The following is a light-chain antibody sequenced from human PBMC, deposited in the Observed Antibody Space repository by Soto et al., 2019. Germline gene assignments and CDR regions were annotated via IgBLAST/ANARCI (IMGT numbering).Light chain of an antibody. Sequence: QSVLTQPRSVSGSPGQSVTISCTGISSDVNNNKYVSWYQEYPGKAPKVIIYDVDKRPSGVPDRFSGSKSGNTASLTISGLQAEDEADYFCCSYTGTYTVIFGGGTKLTVL. V-gene: IGLV2-11*01. CDR3: CSYTGTYTVI. J-gene: IGLJ2*01. CDR2: DVD. CDR1: SSDVNNNKY.